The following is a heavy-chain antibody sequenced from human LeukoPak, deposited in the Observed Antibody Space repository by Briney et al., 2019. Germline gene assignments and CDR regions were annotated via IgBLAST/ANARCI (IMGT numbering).Heavy chain of an antibody. CDR3: AKDSNTWYFYFDS. CDR2: ISGLGDKQ. CDR1: GFSFNSYA. D-gene: IGHD6-13*01. J-gene: IGHJ4*01. V-gene: IGHV3-23*01. Sequence: GGSLRLSCAGSGFSFNSYALKWVRQAPGKGLEWVSGISGLGDKQYYADSVKGRFTISRDNSKNTVYLDMNSLRVEETGIYYCAKDSNTWYFYFDSWGQGTPVTVSS.